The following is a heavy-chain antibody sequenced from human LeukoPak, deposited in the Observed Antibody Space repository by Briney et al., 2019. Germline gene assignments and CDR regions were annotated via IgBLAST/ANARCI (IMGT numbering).Heavy chain of an antibody. Sequence: GASVKVSCKASGYTFTSYDINWVRQATGQGLEWMGWMNPNSGNTGYAQKFQGRVTMTRNTSISTAYMELSSLRSEDTAVYYCARGHNRLRYFDWFAYYMDVWGKGTTVTISS. V-gene: IGHV1-8*01. CDR2: MNPNSGNT. CDR3: ARGHNRLRYFDWFAYYMDV. CDR1: GYTFTSYD. J-gene: IGHJ6*03. D-gene: IGHD3-9*01.